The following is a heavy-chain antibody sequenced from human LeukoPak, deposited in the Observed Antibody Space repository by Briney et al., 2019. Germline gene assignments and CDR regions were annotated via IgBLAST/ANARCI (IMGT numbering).Heavy chain of an antibody. CDR1: GYTFTSYA. CDR3: AREDGYYYGSGRGFNY. V-gene: IGHV1-3*01. CDR2: INAGNGNT. J-gene: IGHJ4*02. Sequence: GASVKVFCKASGYTFTSYAMHWVRQAPGQRLEWMGWINAGNGNTKYSQKFQGRVTITRDTSASTAYMELSSLRSEDTAVYYCAREDGYYYGSGRGFNYWGQGTLVTVSS. D-gene: IGHD3-10*01.